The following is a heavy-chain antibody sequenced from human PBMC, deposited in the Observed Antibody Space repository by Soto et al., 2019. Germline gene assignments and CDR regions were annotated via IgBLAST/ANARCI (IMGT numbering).Heavy chain of an antibody. Sequence: SETLSLTCIVSGESISSSSYYWGWIRQPPGKGLEWIGSIYYSGRTYYNPSFKSRVTISIDTSKNQFSLKLSSVTATDTAVYYCARQRTTVVTQACFDHWGQGALVTVS. J-gene: IGHJ4*02. CDR2: IYYSGRT. CDR3: ARQRTTVVTQACFDH. V-gene: IGHV4-39*01. CDR1: GESISSSSYY. D-gene: IGHD2-21*02.